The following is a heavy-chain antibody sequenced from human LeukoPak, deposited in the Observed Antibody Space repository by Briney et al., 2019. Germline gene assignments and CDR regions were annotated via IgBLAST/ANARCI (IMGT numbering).Heavy chain of an antibody. Sequence: GASVKVSCKASGYTFTSYGISWVGQAPGQGLEWRGGISPYNGNTDYSQKLQVRFTMATDTSTSTDYMDLRSMRSADAAVYYRERNRAYRYGYGDYWGQGTLVTVYS. V-gene: IGHV1-18*01. D-gene: IGHD5-18*01. J-gene: IGHJ4*02. CDR1: GYTFTSYG. CDR2: ISPYNGNT. CDR3: ERNRAYRYGYGDY.